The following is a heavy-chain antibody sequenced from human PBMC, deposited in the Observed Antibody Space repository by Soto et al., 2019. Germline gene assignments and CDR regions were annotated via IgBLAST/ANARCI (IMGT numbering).Heavy chain of an antibody. Sequence: EVQLVESGGGLVKPGGSLRLSCAASGFTFSSYSMNWVRQAPGKGLEWVSSISSSSSYIYYADSVKGRFTIPRDNAKNSLYLQMNRRSAEDTAVYYCARGPSNWFDPWGQGTLVTVSS. CDR1: GFTFSSYS. CDR3: ARGPSNWFDP. V-gene: IGHV3-21*01. J-gene: IGHJ5*02. CDR2: ISSSSSYI.